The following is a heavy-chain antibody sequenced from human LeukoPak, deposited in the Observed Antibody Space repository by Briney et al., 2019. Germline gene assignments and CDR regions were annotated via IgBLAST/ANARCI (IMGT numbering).Heavy chain of an antibody. J-gene: IGHJ4*02. CDR2: IHYSGTT. V-gene: IGHV4-59*01. CDR1: GGSISSYY. CDR3: AVGGGFHAVIDY. Sequence: PSETLSLTCTVSGGSISSYYWSWIRQPPGKGLEWIGYIHYSGTTNYNPSLKSRVTISGDTSKNQFSLKLSSVTAADTAVYYCAVGGGFHAVIDYWGQGTLVTVSS. D-gene: IGHD3-10*01.